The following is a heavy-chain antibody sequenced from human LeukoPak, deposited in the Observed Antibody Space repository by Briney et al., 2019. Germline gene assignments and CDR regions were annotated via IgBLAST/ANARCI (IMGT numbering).Heavy chain of an antibody. V-gene: IGHV3-64*01. CDR2: ISSNGGST. J-gene: IGHJ6*03. CDR3: ARSDIRDRWYYYYYYMDV. CDR1: GFTFSSYA. D-gene: IGHD2-21*02. Sequence: GGSLRLSCAASGFTFSSYAMHWVRQAPGKGLEYVSAISSNGGSTYYANSVKGRFTISRDNSKNTLYLQMGSLRAEDMAVYYCARSDIRDRWYYYYYYMDVWGKGTTVTISS.